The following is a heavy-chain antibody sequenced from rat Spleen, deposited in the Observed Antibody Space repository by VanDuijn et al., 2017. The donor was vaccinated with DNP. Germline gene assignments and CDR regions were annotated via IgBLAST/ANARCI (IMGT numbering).Heavy chain of an antibody. D-gene: IGHD1-5*01. CDR2: ISYSGST. CDR1: GYSITSNY. J-gene: IGHJ2*01. CDR3: ARWNIGTTTLDY. V-gene: IGHV3-1*01. Sequence: EVQLQESGPGLVKPSQSLSLTCSVTGYSITSNYWGWIRRFPGNKMEWGGHISYSGSTSYNPSLKSRISITRDTSKNQFFLQLNSVTSGDTATYYCARWNIGTTTLDYWGQGVMVTVSS.